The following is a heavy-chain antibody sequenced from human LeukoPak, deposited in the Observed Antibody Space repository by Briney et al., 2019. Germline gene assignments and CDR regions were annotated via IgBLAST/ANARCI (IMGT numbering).Heavy chain of an antibody. CDR3: ARHSSGLDY. CDR1: GFTFSTNY. J-gene: IGHJ4*02. Sequence: GGSLRLSCAASGFTFSTNYMSWVRQAPGKGLEWVSVIYSGGGTHYTDAVQGRFTISRDNSKNTLFLQMNSLRAEDTAVYYCARHSSGLDYWGQGTLVTVSS. CDR2: IYSGGGT. V-gene: IGHV3-66*02.